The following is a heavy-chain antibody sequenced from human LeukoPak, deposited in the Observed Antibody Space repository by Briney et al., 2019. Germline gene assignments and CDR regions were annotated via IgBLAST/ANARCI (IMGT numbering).Heavy chain of an antibody. D-gene: IGHD3-10*01. V-gene: IGHV3-7*01. CDR3: ARVMYYGSGRYYYYMDV. CDR1: GFTFSSYW. CDR2: IKQDGSEK. Sequence: GGSLRLSCAASGFTFSSYWMSWVRQAPGKGLEWVANIKQDGSEKYYVDSVKGRFTISRDNAKNSLYLQMNSLRAEDTAVYYCARVMYYGSGRYYYYMDVWGKGTTVTVSS. J-gene: IGHJ6*03.